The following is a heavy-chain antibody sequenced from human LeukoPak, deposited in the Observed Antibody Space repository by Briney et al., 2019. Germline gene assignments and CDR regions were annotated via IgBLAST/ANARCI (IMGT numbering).Heavy chain of an antibody. CDR1: GFTFSSYW. J-gene: IGHJ6*04. V-gene: IGHV3-7*03. CDR3: ARDECSGGSCYYYYYYGMDV. D-gene: IGHD2-15*01. Sequence: GGSLRLSCAASGFTFSSYWMSWVRQAPGKGLEWVANIKQDGSEKYYVDSVKGRFTISRDNAKNSLYLQMNSLRAEDTAVYYCARDECSGGSCYYYYYYGMDVWGKGTTVTVSP. CDR2: IKQDGSEK.